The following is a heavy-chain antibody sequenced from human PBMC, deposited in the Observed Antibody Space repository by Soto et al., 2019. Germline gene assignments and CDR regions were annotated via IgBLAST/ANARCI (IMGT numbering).Heavy chain of an antibody. J-gene: IGHJ5*01. V-gene: IGHV1-2*02. Sequence: ASVKVSCKASGYTFTGYYMHWVRQAPGQGLEWMGWINPNSGGTNYAQKFQGRVTMTRDTSISTAYMELSRLRSDDTAVYYCARGHVPYYYDSSGYYSWGHGPLVTVSS. D-gene: IGHD3-22*01. CDR3: ARGHVPYYYDSSGYYS. CDR2: INPNSGGT. CDR1: GYTFTGYY.